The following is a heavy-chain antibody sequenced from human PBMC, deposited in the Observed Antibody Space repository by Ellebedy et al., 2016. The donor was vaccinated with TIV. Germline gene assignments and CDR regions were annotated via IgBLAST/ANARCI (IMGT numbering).Heavy chain of an antibody. J-gene: IGHJ4*02. CDR1: GFTFSNYW. CDR2: IKQGGTEK. D-gene: IGHD3-22*01. V-gene: IGHV3-7*01. CDR3: AREVEIYDNSGYMY. Sequence: PGGSLRLSCVASGFTFSNYWMNWVRQAPGKGLEWVAHIKQGGTEKNYVDSVKGRFTISRDNAKNSVSLQMNSLRAEDTAVYYCAREVEIYDNSGYMYWGQGALVTVSS.